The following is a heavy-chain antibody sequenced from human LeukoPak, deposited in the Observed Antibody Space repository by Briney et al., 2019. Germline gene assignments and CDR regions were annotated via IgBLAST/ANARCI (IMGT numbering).Heavy chain of an antibody. CDR3: GRDRGGGFDY. CDR1: GFTFSSYD. CDR2: IIPSGGST. D-gene: IGHD3-10*01. J-gene: IGHJ4*02. V-gene: IGHV3-23*01. Sequence: GRSLRLSCAASGFTFSSYDMSWVRQVPGKGLEWVSAIIPSGGSTYYADSVKGRFTISRDNSKNTLYLQMNSLRAEDTAVYYCGRDRGGGFDYWGQGTLVTVSS.